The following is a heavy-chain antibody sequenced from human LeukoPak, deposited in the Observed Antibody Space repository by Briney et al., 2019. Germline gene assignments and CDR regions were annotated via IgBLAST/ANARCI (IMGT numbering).Heavy chain of an antibody. J-gene: IGHJ4*02. CDR2: IYYSGST. CDR1: GGSISSYY. Sequence: SETLSLTCTVSGGSISSYYWSWIRQPPGKGLEWIGYIYYSGSTNYNPSLKSRVTISVDTSKNQFSLKLSSVTAADTAVYYCARGDYDSSGYLYYFDPWGQGTPVTVSS. CDR3: ARGDYDSSGYLYYFDP. V-gene: IGHV4-59*01. D-gene: IGHD3-22*01.